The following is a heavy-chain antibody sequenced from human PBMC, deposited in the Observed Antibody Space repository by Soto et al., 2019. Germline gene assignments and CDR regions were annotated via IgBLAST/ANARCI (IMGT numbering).Heavy chain of an antibody. CDR3: VKDRDRDGYNFGAGYYFDY. CDR2: ISSNGGST. D-gene: IGHD5-12*01. V-gene: IGHV3-64D*06. Sequence: GGSLRLSCSASGFTFSSYAMHWVRQAPGKGLEYVSAISSNGGSTYYADSVKGRFTISRDNSKNTLYLQMSSLRAEDTAVYYCVKDRDRDGYNFGAGYYFDYWGPGXLLTVFS. CDR1: GFTFSSYA. J-gene: IGHJ4*02.